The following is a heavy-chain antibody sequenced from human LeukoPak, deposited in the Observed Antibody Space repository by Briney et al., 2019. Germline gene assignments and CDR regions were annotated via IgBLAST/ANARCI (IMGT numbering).Heavy chain of an antibody. CDR1: GFXFSGYA. Sequence: PGTSLRLSCAASGFXFSGYAMHWVRQAPGKGLEWVAAMSYDGSNKYYVDSVKGRFTVSKDNSKNTLYLQMNSLRAEDTAVYYCAKDIYYDSSGYRGYFDYWGQGTLVTVSS. CDR3: AKDIYYDSSGYRGYFDY. V-gene: IGHV3-30*18. J-gene: IGHJ4*02. D-gene: IGHD3-22*01. CDR2: MSYDGSNK.